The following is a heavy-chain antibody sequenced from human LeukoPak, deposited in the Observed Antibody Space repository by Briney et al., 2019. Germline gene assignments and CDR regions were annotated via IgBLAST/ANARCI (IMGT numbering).Heavy chain of an antibody. D-gene: IGHD3-10*01. Sequence: HPGGSLRLSCAAPGFTFSSYGMHWVRQAPGKGLEWVAFIRYDGSNKYYADSVKGRFTISRDNSKNTLYLQMNSLRAEDTAVYYCAKDNGDYYGSGSFDYWGQGTLVTVSS. V-gene: IGHV3-30*02. J-gene: IGHJ4*02. CDR3: AKDNGDYYGSGSFDY. CDR1: GFTFSSYG. CDR2: IRYDGSNK.